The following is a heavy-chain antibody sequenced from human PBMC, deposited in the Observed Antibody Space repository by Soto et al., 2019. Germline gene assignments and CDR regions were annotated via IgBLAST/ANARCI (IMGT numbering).Heavy chain of an antibody. CDR3: ARVIAEHYYDTWGYFDY. D-gene: IGHD3-22*01. J-gene: IGHJ4*02. Sequence: SETLSLTCTVSGGSISSGGYYWSWIRQHPGKGLEWIGYIYYSGSTYYNPSLKSRVTISVDTSKNQFSLKLSSVTAADTAVYYCARVIAEHYYDTWGYFDYWGQGALVTVSS. V-gene: IGHV4-31*03. CDR2: IYYSGST. CDR1: GGSISSGGYY.